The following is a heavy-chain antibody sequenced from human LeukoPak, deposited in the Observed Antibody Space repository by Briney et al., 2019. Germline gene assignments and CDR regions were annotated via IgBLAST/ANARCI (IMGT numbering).Heavy chain of an antibody. Sequence: SETLSLTCTVSGGSISSYYWSWIRQPAGKGLEWIGRIYTSGNTYYNPSLKRRVTMSVDTSKNQLSLQMRSVTAQDTPVYYCARGSPVWSGESSKFDPGGRGTLVTVS. CDR3: ARGSPVWSGESSKFDP. CDR1: GGSISSYY. V-gene: IGHV4-4*07. CDR2: IYTSGNT. J-gene: IGHJ5*02. D-gene: IGHD3-10*01.